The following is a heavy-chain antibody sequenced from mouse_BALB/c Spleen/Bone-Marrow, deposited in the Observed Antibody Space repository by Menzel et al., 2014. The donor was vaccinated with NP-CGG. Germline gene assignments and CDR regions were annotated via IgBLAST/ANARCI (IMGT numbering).Heavy chain of an antibody. D-gene: IGHD1-1*01. V-gene: IGHV15-2*02. J-gene: IGHJ2*01. CDR2: ILPSIGRT. Sequence: QVQLKESGSELRSPGSSVKLSCKDFDPEVFPIAYMSWVRQKPGHGFEWIGDILPSIGRTIYGENFADKATLDADTVSNTAYLELSSLTSEDSAIYYCARLYGYTFDYWGQGTTLTVSS. CDR1: DPEVFPIAY. CDR3: ARLYGYTFDY.